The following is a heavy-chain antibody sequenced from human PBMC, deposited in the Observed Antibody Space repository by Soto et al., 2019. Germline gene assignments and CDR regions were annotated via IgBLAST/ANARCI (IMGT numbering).Heavy chain of an antibody. CDR3: AKCLWGPSIQYYFDD. V-gene: IGHV3-30*18. J-gene: IGHJ4*02. Sequence: GGSLRLSCAASGFTFSSYGMHWVRQAPGKGLEWVAVISYDGSNKYYADSVKGRFTISRDNSKNTLYLQMNSLRAEDTAVYYCAKCLWGPSIQYYFDDWGPGTLVNVSS. CDR1: GFTFSSYG. CDR2: ISYDGSNK. D-gene: IGHD3-16*01.